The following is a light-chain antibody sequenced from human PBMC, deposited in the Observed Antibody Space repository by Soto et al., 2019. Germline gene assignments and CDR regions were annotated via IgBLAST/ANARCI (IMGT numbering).Light chain of an antibody. CDR1: QSVSSSF. CDR2: GAS. Sequence: EVVLTQSPGTLSLSPGERATLSCRASQSVSSSFLAWYQHKPGQAPRLLIYGASRRATGIPDRFSGSGSGTDFTLTINRLEPEDFAVYYCQHYGTSPLPFGGGTKVDIK. CDR3: QHYGTSPLP. V-gene: IGKV3-20*01. J-gene: IGKJ4*01.